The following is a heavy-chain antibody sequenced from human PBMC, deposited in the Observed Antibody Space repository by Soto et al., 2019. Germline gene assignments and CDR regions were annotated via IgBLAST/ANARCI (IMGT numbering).Heavy chain of an antibody. CDR2: INHSGST. Sequence: QVQLQQWGAGLLKPSETLSLTCAVYGGSFSGYYWSWIRQPPGKGLEWIGEINHSGSTNYNPSLNSRVTISVDTSKNQFSLKLSSVTAADTAVYYCARGLFWYYGSGSLDYWGQGTLVTVSS. CDR3: ARGLFWYYGSGSLDY. J-gene: IGHJ4*02. V-gene: IGHV4-34*01. D-gene: IGHD3-10*01. CDR1: GGSFSGYY.